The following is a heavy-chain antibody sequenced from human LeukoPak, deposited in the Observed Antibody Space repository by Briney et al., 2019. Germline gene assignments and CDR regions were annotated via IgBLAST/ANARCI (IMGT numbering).Heavy chain of an antibody. CDR2: IKSKTDGGTT. CDR3: ATNGATTASQGFDY. J-gene: IGHJ4*02. V-gene: IGHV3-15*01. CDR1: GFTFSNAW. Sequence: GGSLRLSCAASGFTFSNAWMSWVRQAPGKGLEWVGRIKSKTDGGTTDYAAPVKGRFTISRDDSKNTLYLQMNSLKTEDTAVYYCATNGATTASQGFDYWGQGTLVTVSS. D-gene: IGHD1-26*01.